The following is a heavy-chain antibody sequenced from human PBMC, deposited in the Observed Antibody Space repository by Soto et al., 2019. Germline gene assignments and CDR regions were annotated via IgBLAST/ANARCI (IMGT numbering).Heavy chain of an antibody. Sequence: SETLSLTCAVSGGSISSSNWWSWVRQPPGKGLEWIGEIYHSGSTNYNPSLKSRVTISVDKSKNQFSLKLSSVTAADTAVYYCARELPTYSDSSGYFGGAFDIWGQGTMVTVSS. CDR1: GGSISSSNW. J-gene: IGHJ3*02. CDR3: ARELPTYSDSSGYFGGAFDI. V-gene: IGHV4-4*02. CDR2: IYHSGST. D-gene: IGHD3-22*01.